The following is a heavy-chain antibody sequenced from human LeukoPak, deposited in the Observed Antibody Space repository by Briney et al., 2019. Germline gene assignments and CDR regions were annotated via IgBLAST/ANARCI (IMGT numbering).Heavy chain of an antibody. D-gene: IGHD4-23*01. CDR3: ARVGSGNSEGPY. CDR1: GGTFSSYA. CDR2: IIPIFGTA. Sequence: SVKVSCKASGGTFSSYAISWVRQAPGQGLEWMGGIIPIFGTANYAQKFQGRVTITADESTSTAYMELSSLRSEDTAVYYCARVGSGNSEGPYWGQGTLVTVSS. J-gene: IGHJ4*02. V-gene: IGHV1-69*13.